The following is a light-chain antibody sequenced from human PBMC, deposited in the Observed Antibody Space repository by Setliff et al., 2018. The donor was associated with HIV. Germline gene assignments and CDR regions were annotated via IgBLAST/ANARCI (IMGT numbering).Light chain of an antibody. CDR2: QDS. J-gene: IGLJ1*01. CDR3: QAWDSSTPYV. CDR1: KLGEKY. V-gene: IGLV3-1*01. Sequence: SYELTQPPSVSVSPGQTASITCSGDKLGEKYACWYQQKPGQSPVLVIYQDSKRPSGIPERFSGSNSGNTATLTISGTQAMDEADYYCQAWDSSTPYVFGTGTKV.